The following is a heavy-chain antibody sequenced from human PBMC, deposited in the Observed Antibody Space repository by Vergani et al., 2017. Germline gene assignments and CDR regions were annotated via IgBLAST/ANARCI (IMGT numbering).Heavy chain of an antibody. V-gene: IGHV4-38-2*01. CDR3: ATTLISVVATNFDY. J-gene: IGHJ4*02. CDR2: IYHSGNT. D-gene: IGHD6-19*01. Sequence: QVQLQESGPGLVKPSETLSLTCVVSGYSISSGYYWGWIRQPPGKGLEWIGTIYHSGNTYYNTSFKSRVTISVDTSKNQFSLKLSSVTAADTAVYYCATTLISVVATNFDYWGQGTLVTVSS. CDR1: GYSISSGYY.